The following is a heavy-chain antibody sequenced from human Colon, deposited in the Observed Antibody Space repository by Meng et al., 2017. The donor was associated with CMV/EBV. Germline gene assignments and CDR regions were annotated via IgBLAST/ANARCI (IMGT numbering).Heavy chain of an antibody. J-gene: IGHJ6*02. V-gene: IGHV3-74*01. D-gene: IGHD5-18*01. Sequence: GGSLRLSCAASGFILRNFWMHWVRQAPGKGLEWVSHINGDGSITGYADSVKGRFTISRDNAKNSLYLQMNSLRAEDTAVYYCARGGIQLWLSDYYYGMDVWGQGTTVTVSS. CDR1: GFILRNFW. CDR3: ARGGIQLWLSDYYYGMDV. CDR2: INGDGSIT.